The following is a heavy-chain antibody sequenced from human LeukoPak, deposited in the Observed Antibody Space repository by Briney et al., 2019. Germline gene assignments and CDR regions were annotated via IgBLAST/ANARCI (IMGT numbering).Heavy chain of an antibody. CDR2: INHSGST. V-gene: IGHV4-34*01. D-gene: IGHD4-17*01. CDR1: GGSFSGYY. CDR3: ARLLFPPVTSRGFDP. Sequence: SETLSLTCAVYGGSFSGYYWSWIRQPPGKGLEWIGEINHSGSTNYNPSLKSRVTISVDTSKNQFSPKLSSVTAADTAVYYCARLLFPPVTSRGFDPWGQGTLVTVSS. J-gene: IGHJ5*02.